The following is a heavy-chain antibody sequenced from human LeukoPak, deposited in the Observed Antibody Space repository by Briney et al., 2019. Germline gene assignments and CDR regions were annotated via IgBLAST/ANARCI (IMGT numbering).Heavy chain of an antibody. CDR2: INWNGDSR. Sequence: RAGGSLRLSCAASGFIFDDYGMSWVRQTPGKGLEWVSGINWNGDSRDYADSVKGRFTISRDNSKNSLYLQMNNLRAEDTALYYCARLDNPNYYYYYMDVWGKGTTVTVSS. CDR1: GFIFDDYG. V-gene: IGHV3-20*04. CDR3: ARLDNPNYYYYYMDV. J-gene: IGHJ6*03. D-gene: IGHD1-14*01.